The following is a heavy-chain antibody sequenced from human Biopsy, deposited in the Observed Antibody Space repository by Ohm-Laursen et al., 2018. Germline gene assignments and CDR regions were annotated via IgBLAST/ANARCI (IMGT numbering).Heavy chain of an antibody. Sequence: GSLRLSCAASGFTFNVYSIVWVHQAPGKGLEWVSYISSGGTTIYYADSVKGRFTISRDNAKNSLYLQMNSLRADDTAVYYCARDTRWSPYHMDVWGQGTTVTVSS. D-gene: IGHD4-23*01. CDR2: ISSGGTTI. CDR3: ARDTRWSPYHMDV. J-gene: IGHJ6*02. V-gene: IGHV3-11*01. CDR1: GFTFNVYS.